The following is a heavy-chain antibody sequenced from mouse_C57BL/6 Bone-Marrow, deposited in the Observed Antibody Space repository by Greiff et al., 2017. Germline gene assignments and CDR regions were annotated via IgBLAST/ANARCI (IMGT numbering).Heavy chain of an antibody. D-gene: IGHD1-1*02. Sequence: QVHVKQSGAELVRPGASVTLSCKASGYTFTDYEMHWVKQTPVHGLEWIGAIDPETGGTAYNQKFKGKALLTADKSSRAAYMVLRRLTSEGSAVYYCTRREWVRGGYWGQGTTLTVSS. CDR3: TRREWVRGGY. V-gene: IGHV1-15*01. CDR1: GYTFTDYE. CDR2: IDPETGGT. J-gene: IGHJ2*01.